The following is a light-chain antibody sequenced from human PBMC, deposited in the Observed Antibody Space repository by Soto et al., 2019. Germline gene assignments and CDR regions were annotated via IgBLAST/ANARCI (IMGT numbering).Light chain of an antibody. CDR1: QSITNY. Sequence: DIQITQSPSALSASVGDRVTITCRASQSITNYLNWYQHKPGQAPNLLIYAASTLQAGVPSRFRGSGSGTDFTLTISSLQPEDFATCFCQQSNSSPPTFGGGTKVDIK. J-gene: IGKJ4*01. CDR2: AAS. CDR3: QQSNSSPPT. V-gene: IGKV1-39*01.